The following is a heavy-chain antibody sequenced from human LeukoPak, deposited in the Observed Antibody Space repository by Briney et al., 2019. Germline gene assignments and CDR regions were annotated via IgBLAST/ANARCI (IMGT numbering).Heavy chain of an antibody. D-gene: IGHD2-21*01. V-gene: IGHV3-23*01. J-gene: IGHJ4*02. CDR3: AKSYRGGECG. CDR1: GLPFGSYG. CDR2: ITGNGGYT. Sequence: PGGSLRLSCAVSGLPFGSYGMTWVRQAPGKGLEWVSGITGNGGYTYYADSVNGRFTISRDNSKSTLSLQMNRLRAEDTAVYYCAKSYRGGECGWGPGTLVIVSS.